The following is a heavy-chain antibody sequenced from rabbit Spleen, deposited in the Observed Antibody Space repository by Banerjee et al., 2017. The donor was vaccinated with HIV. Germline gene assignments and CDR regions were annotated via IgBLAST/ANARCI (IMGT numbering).Heavy chain of an antibody. D-gene: IGHD6-1*01. CDR3: ARNNVGAPGYGHAIAL. CDR2: IYGDRSGST. Sequence: QSLEESGGDLVKPEGSLTLTCTASGFSFSSSYYMCWVRQTPGKGLECIACIYGDRSGSTYYANWVSGRFTVSKTSSTTVTLQMTDLTAADTATYFCARNNVGAPGYGHAIALWGPGTLVTVS. J-gene: IGHJ4*01. CDR1: GFSFSSSYY. V-gene: IGHV1S40*01.